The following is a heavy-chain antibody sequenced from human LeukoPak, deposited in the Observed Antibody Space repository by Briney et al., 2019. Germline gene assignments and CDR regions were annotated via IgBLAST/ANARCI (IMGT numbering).Heavy chain of an antibody. Sequence: ASVKVSCKASGYTFTSYGISWVRQAPGQGPEWMGWINPNSGGTKFAQKFQGRVSMTRDTSLSTANMELSSLRSDDTAVYYCALEAMGGLQFLFGHWGQGTLITVSS. CDR2: INPNSGGT. D-gene: IGHD4-11*01. CDR1: GYTFTSYG. CDR3: ALEAMGGLQFLFGH. V-gene: IGHV1-2*02. J-gene: IGHJ4*02.